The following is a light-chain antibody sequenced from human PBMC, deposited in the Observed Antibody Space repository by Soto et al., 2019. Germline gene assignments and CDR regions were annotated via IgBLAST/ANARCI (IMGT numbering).Light chain of an antibody. Sequence: QSVLMQPPSVSAAPGQKVTISCSGSSSNIGNNYVSWYQQLPGTAPKLLIYENNKRPSGIPDRFSGSKSGTSATLGITGLQTGDEADYYCGTWDSSLSAHWVFGGGTKLTVL. CDR1: SSNIGNNY. CDR2: ENN. V-gene: IGLV1-51*02. CDR3: GTWDSSLSAHWV. J-gene: IGLJ3*02.